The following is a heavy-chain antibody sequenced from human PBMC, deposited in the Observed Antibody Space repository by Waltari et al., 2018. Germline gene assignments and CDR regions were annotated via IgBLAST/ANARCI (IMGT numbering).Heavy chain of an antibody. D-gene: IGHD2-2*02. Sequence: QVNLVQSGGGVVQHGGSLRPSCATPGFTFSTFGMHWVRQAPGKGLEWVALIWFDGNDKFYADSVRGRFTISRDNSARTLYLDMDSLRLDDTAMYYCAKDAFGNTYLDFWGQGTLVTVSS. J-gene: IGHJ4*02. CDR2: IWFDGNDK. CDR3: AKDAFGNTYLDF. CDR1: GFTFSTFG. V-gene: IGHV3-30*02.